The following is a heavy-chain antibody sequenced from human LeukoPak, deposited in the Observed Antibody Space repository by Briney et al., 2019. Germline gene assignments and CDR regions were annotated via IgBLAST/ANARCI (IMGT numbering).Heavy chain of an antibody. V-gene: IGHV1-2*02. CDR1: GFLYSVYY. Sequence: GASVKVSCKASGFLYSVYYMHWVRQVPGQGLEWLGWINPNSGDTKYAQKFQGRVTMTRDASISTAYMELGRLRSDDTAVYYCARETEMSASLDYWGQGTLVTVSS. CDR3: ARETEMSASLDY. J-gene: IGHJ4*02. CDR2: INPNSGDT. D-gene: IGHD5-24*01.